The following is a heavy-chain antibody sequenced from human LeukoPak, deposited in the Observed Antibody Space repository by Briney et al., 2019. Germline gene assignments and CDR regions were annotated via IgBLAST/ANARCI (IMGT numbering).Heavy chain of an antibody. V-gene: IGHV1-69*04. D-gene: IGHD1-7*01. CDR2: IIPILGIA. CDR1: VGTFISYA. CDR3: ARVRGTEYYFDY. J-gene: IGHJ4*02. Sequence: SVKVSCKSSVGTFISYAISWVRQAPGQGLEWMGRIIPILGIANYAQKFQGRVTITADKSTSTAYMELSSLRSEDTVVYYCARVRGTEYYFDYWGQGTLVTVSS.